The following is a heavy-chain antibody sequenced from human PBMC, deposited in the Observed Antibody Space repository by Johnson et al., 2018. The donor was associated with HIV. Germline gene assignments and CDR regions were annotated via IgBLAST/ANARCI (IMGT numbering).Heavy chain of an antibody. Sequence: QVQLVESGGGVVQPGRSLRLSCAASGFTFSSYAMHWVRQAPVKGLEWVAVISYDGSNKYYTDSVKGRFTISRDNSKNPLYLQMNSLRPEDSAVYYCARDGHSSTPRCAFDIWGQGTMVTVSS. V-gene: IGHV3-30*04. CDR2: ISYDGSNK. D-gene: IGHD6-13*01. J-gene: IGHJ3*02. CDR3: ARDGHSSTPRCAFDI. CDR1: GFTFSSYA.